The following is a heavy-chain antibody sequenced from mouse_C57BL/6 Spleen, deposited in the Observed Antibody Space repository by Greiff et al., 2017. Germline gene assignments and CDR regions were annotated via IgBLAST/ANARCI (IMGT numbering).Heavy chain of an antibody. CDR2: IYPGSGST. J-gene: IGHJ3*01. CDR3: ARSGYYGSSSAY. CDR1: GYTFTSYW. D-gene: IGHD1-1*01. V-gene: IGHV1-55*01. Sequence: VQLQQPGAELVKPGASVKMSCKASGYTFTSYWITWVKQRPGQGLEWIGDIYPGSGSTNYNEKFKSKATLTVDTSSSTAYMQLSSLTSEDSAVYYCARSGYYGSSSAYWGQGTLVTVSA.